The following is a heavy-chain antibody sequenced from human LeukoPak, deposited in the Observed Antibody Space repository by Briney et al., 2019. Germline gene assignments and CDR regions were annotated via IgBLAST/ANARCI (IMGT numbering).Heavy chain of an antibody. D-gene: IGHD1-26*01. CDR1: GGSISSYY. CDR3: ARTPVGATGYYYYYGMDV. CDR2: ISSSGSTI. J-gene: IGHJ6*02. V-gene: IGHV3-11*01. Sequence: LSLTCTVSGGSISSYYWSWIRQAPGKGLEWVSYISSSGSTIYYADSVKGRFTISRDNAKNSLYLQMNSLRAEDTAVYYCARTPVGATGYYYYYGMDVWGQGTTVTVSS.